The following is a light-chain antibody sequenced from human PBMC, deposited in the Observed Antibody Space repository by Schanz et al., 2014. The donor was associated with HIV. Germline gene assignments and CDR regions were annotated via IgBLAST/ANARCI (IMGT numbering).Light chain of an antibody. V-gene: IGLV1-47*01. CDR3: AAWDDSLSGYV. Sequence: QSVLTQPPSVSGAPGQRVTISCTGSRSNIGAGYDVHWYQQLPGTAPKLLIYRNNQRPSGVPDRFSGSKSGTSASLAISGLRSEDEADYYCAAWDDSLSGYVFGTGTKLTVL. J-gene: IGLJ1*01. CDR2: RNN. CDR1: RSNIGAGYD.